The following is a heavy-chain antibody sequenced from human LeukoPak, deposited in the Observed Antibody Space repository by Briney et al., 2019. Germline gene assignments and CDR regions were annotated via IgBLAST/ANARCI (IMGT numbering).Heavy chain of an antibody. CDR2: IYTSGST. V-gene: IGHV4-4*07. J-gene: IGHJ6*02. Sequence: PSQTLSLTCTVSGGSISSYYCSWIRQPAGKGLEWIGRIYTSGSTTYNPSLKSRVTISVDTSKTQSSLKLSSVTAADTAVYYCARATSYYDSSGYYDYYYGMDVWGQGTTVTVSS. CDR1: GGSISSYY. D-gene: IGHD3-22*01. CDR3: ARATSYYDSSGYYDYYYGMDV.